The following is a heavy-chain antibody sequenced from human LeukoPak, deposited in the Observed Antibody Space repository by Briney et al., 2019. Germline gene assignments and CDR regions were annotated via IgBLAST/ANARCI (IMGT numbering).Heavy chain of an antibody. CDR3: ARRLSTRSYYLDD. Sequence: SETLSLTCTVSGGSISISSDYWGWIRQPPGKGLEWIGDIYYSGTTNYNPSLKSRVTMSVDTSKNQFSLKLNSATAADTAVNYCARRLSTRSYYLDDWGQGTLVTVSS. CDR2: IYYSGTT. CDR1: GGSISISSDY. V-gene: IGHV4-39*01. J-gene: IGHJ4*02. D-gene: IGHD2/OR15-2a*01.